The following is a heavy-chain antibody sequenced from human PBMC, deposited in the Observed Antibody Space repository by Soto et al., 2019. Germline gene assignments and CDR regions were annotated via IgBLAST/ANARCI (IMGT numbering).Heavy chain of an antibody. V-gene: IGHV4-30-4*01. D-gene: IGHD1-26*01. CDR1: GGSISSGDYY. CDR3: ARDLRGVTTIDY. Sequence: SETLSLTCTVSGGSISSGDYYWSWIRQPPLKGLEWIGYIYYSGTTYYNPSLKSRVTISVDTSKNQFSLKLSSVTAADTAVYYCARDLRGVTTIDYWGQGTLVTVSS. J-gene: IGHJ4*02. CDR2: IYYSGTT.